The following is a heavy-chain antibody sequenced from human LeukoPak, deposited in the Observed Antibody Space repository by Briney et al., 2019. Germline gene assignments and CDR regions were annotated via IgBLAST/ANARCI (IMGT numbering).Heavy chain of an antibody. CDR3: ARRIYRSSGWYAPHYFDY. CDR2: IYYSGST. CDR1: GGSIRSSSYY. J-gene: IGHJ4*02. V-gene: IGHV4-39*01. Sequence: SETLSLTCTVSGGSIRSSSYYWGWIRQPPGKGLEWIGSIYYSGSTYYNPSLKSRVTISVDTSKNQFSLKLSSVTAADTAVYYCARRIYRSSGWYAPHYFDYWGQGTLVTVSS. D-gene: IGHD6-19*01.